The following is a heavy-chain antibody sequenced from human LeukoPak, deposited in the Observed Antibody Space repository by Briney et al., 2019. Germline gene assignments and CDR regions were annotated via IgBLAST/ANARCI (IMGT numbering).Heavy chain of an antibody. CDR3: ARAGTVSGSYLGHYYFYMDV. V-gene: IGHV1-2*02. D-gene: IGHD1-26*01. Sequence: ASVKVSCKASGYTFTDYYVHWVRQAPGQGLEWMGWINPYSGGTNYVQRFRGRITMTRDTSISTAYMEMSRLTSDDTAVYYCARAGTVSGSYLGHYYFYMDVWGKGTTVTVSS. CDR2: INPYSGGT. CDR1: GYTFTDYY. J-gene: IGHJ6*03.